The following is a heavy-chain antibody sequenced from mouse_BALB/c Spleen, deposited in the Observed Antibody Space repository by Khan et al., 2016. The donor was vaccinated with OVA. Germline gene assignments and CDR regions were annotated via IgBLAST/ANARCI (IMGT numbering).Heavy chain of an antibody. CDR1: GFSLNNYS. J-gene: IGHJ3*01. CDR2: IWSAGST. Sequence: QVQLQQSGPGLVQPSQSLSITCTVSGFSLNNYSVHWVRQSPGKGLEWLGVIWSAGSTDYNAAFISRLTISKDNSRSQVFSKMNSLQPNDTAIYYGARRGYDYGRGALFAYWGQGTLVTVSA. V-gene: IGHV2-2*02. D-gene: IGHD2-4*01. CDR3: ARRGYDYGRGALFAY.